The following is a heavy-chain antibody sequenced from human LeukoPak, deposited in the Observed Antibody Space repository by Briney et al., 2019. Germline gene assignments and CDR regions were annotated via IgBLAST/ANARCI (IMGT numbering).Heavy chain of an antibody. J-gene: IGHJ5*02. CDR1: GFTFSGYW. Sequence: GGSLRLSCVASGFTFSGYWMHWVRQAPGKGLVWVSRINTDGGRTSYADSVKGRFTISRDNAKNTVYLQMNSLRAEDTALYYCARVPQGEYNWFDPWGQGTLVTVSS. V-gene: IGHV3-74*01. D-gene: IGHD3-16*01. CDR2: INTDGGRT. CDR3: ARVPQGEYNWFDP.